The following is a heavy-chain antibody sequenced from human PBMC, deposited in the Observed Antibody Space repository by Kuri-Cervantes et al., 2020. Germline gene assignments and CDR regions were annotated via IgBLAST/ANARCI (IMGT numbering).Heavy chain of an antibody. CDR1: GFTFGDYA. J-gene: IGHJ3*02. CDR3: TRWRTSEKQQLGHDAFDI. Sequence: GGSLRLSCTASGFTFGDYAMSWFRQAPGKGLEWVGFIRSKAYGGTTEYAASVKGRFTISRDDSKSIAYLQMNSLKTEDTAVYYCTRWRTSEKQQLGHDAFDIWGQGTMVTVSS. D-gene: IGHD6-13*01. CDR2: IRSKAYGGTT. V-gene: IGHV3-49*03.